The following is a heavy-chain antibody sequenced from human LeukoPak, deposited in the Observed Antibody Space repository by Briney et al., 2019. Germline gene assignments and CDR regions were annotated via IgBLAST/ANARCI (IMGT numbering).Heavy chain of an antibody. CDR1: GDTFTTYD. CDR2: MNPKSGNT. V-gene: IGHV1-8*01. J-gene: IGHJ6*03. D-gene: IGHD3-3*01. CDR3: GRAITIFDYYYMDV. Sequence: ASVKVSCKASGDTFTTYDINWVRQAPGQGLEWMGWMNPKSGNTVYAQKFQGRVIMTRDTSKSTAYMELSSLRSEDTAVDYCGRAITIFDYYYMDVWGKGSTVTVSS.